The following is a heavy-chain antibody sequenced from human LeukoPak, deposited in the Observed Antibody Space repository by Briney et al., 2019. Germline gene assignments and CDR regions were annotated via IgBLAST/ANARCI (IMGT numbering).Heavy chain of an antibody. Sequence: SVKVSCKASGGTFSSYAISWVRQAPGQGLEWTGGIIPIFGTANYAQKFQGRVTITTEESTSTAYMERSSLRSEDTAVYYCARDGSGSDCFDYWGQGTLVTVSS. CDR1: GGTFSSYA. D-gene: IGHD3-10*01. J-gene: IGHJ4*02. V-gene: IGHV1-69*05. CDR3: ARDGSGSDCFDY. CDR2: IIPIFGTA.